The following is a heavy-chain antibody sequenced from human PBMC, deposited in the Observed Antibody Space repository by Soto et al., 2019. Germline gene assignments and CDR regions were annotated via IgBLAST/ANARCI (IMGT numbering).Heavy chain of an antibody. CDR1: GFAFSTFA. V-gene: IGHV3-23*01. CDR2: ISVSGNNA. CDR3: ARDQLRPGILYSLGVLLPEYGL. Sequence: GGSLRFSCAASGFAFSTFAMTLVRQSPGKGLEWVAAISVSGNNAYYADSVKGRFTISRDNSQNSVFLQMSSLRADDTAVYYCARDQLRPGILYSLGVLLPEYGLWGQGTLVTVSS. D-gene: IGHD3-22*01. J-gene: IGHJ4*02.